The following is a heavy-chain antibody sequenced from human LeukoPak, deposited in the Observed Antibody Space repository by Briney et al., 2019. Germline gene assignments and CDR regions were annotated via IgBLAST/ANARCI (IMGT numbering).Heavy chain of an antibody. D-gene: IGHD7-27*01. CDR1: GGSFSGYY. J-gene: IGHJ3*02. CDR2: INHSGST. V-gene: IGHV4-34*01. Sequence: SETLSLTCAVYGGSFSGYYWSWIRQPPGKGLEWIGEINHSGSTNYNPSLKSRVTISVDTSKNQFSLKLSSVTAADTAVYYCARREGTGALDALDIWGQGTMVIVSS. CDR3: ARREGTGALDALDI.